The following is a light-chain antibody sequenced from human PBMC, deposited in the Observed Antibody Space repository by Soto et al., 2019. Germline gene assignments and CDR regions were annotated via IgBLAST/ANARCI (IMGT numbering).Light chain of an antibody. CDR3: QQYNDWPLT. V-gene: IGKV3D-15*01. CDR2: DIS. CDR1: QRVSSN. Sequence: EIVMTQSPATLSVSPGERATLSCRASQRVSSNLAWYQQKPGQAPSLLIYDISARATGIPTRLSGSGSGTEFTLTISSLQSEDFSVYYCQQYNDWPLTFGGGTKVDIK. J-gene: IGKJ4*01.